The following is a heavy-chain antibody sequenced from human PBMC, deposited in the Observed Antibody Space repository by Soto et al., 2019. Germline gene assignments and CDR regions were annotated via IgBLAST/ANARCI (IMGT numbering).Heavy chain of an antibody. CDR2: INHLETS. CDR1: GASITFGGYS. J-gene: IGHJ4*02. V-gene: IGHV4-30-2*01. CDR3: ARGGGSDSFDY. Sequence: SETLSLTCTVSGASITFGGYSWSWIRQTPGKGLEWIGYINHLETSFYNPSYESRLTLSIDRAKNQFSLKLHSMSAADRSVYFCARGGGSDSFDYWGQGTLVTVSS. D-gene: IGHD1-26*01.